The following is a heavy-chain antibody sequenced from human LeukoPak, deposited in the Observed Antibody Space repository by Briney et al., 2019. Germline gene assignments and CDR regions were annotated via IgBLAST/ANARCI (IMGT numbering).Heavy chain of an antibody. D-gene: IGHD3-22*01. J-gene: IGHJ4*02. CDR1: GYTLTELS. Sequence: ASVKVSCKVSGYTLTELSMHWVRQAPGKGLEWMGGFDPEDGETIYAQKFQGRVTMTEDTSTDTAYMELSSLRSEDMAVYYCARDPDYYDSSGYSYRETPDYWGQGTLVTVSS. CDR3: ARDPDYYDSSGYSYRETPDY. V-gene: IGHV1-24*01. CDR2: FDPEDGET.